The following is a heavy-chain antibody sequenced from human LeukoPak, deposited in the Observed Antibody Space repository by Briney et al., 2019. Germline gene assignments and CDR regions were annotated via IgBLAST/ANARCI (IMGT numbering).Heavy chain of an antibody. CDR1: GFTFGSYA. Sequence: GGPLRLSCAASGFTFGSYAMSWVRQAPGKGLEWVSSTSSSGTYIYYADSVKGRFTISRDNAQNSLYLQMNSLRAEDAAVYYCAKGNMAYHGSGKYSFGIFDSWGQGTLVTVSS. CDR3: AKGNMAYHGSGKYSFGIFDS. V-gene: IGHV3-21*06. D-gene: IGHD3-10*01. J-gene: IGHJ4*02. CDR2: TSSSGTYI.